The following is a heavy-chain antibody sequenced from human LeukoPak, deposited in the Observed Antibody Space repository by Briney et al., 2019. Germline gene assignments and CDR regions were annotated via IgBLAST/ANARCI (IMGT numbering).Heavy chain of an antibody. CDR1: GVSFSGYY. J-gene: IGHJ3*02. Sequence: SSETLSLTCAVYGVSFSGYYWSWIRQPPGKGLEWIEEINHSGSTNYNPSLKSRVTISVDTSKNQFSLKLSSVTAADTAVYYCTDGSYPDAFDIWGQGTMVTVSS. D-gene: IGHD1-26*01. CDR2: INHSGST. CDR3: TDGSYPDAFDI. V-gene: IGHV4-34*01.